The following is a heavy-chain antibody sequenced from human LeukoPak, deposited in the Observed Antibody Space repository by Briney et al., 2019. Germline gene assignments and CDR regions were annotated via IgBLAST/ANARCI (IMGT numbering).Heavy chain of an antibody. CDR3: ARRPRYSSGWYYFDS. CDR2: INHSGST. J-gene: IGHJ4*02. D-gene: IGHD6-19*01. Sequence: PSETLSLTCAVYGGSFSGDYWNWIRQPPGKGLEWIGEINHSGSTNSNPSLKSRVTISVDRSKNQLSLKLSSVTAADTAVYYCARRPRYSSGWYYFDSWGQGTLVTVSS. CDR1: GGSFSGDY. V-gene: IGHV4-34*01.